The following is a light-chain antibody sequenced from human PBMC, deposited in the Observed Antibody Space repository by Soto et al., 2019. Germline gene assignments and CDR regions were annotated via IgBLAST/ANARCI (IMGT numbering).Light chain of an antibody. CDR1: SSDVGGYNY. V-gene: IGLV2-14*01. J-gene: IGLJ1*01. CDR2: DVS. CDR3: TSYTSSSTLGV. Sequence: QSALTQPAAVSGSPGQSITISCTGTSSDVGGYNYVSWYQQHPGKAPKLMIYDVSNRPSGVSNRFSDSKSGNTASLTSSGLQAEDESDYYCTSYTSSSTLGVFGTGTKLTVL.